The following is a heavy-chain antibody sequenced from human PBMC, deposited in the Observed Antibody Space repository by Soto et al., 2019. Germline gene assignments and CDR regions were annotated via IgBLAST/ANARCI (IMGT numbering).Heavy chain of an antibody. Sequence: SETLSLTCTVSGASVSSDYYYWSWIRQPPGRGLEWIGHIYNSGSTYSNPSLKSRVTVSLDTSRNQFSLNLSSVTAADTAVYYCARGPSGDKVDYWGQGTLVTVS. J-gene: IGHJ4*02. CDR1: GASVSSDYYY. CDR2: IYNSGST. CDR3: ARGPSGDKVDY. V-gene: IGHV4-30-4*01. D-gene: IGHD1-26*01.